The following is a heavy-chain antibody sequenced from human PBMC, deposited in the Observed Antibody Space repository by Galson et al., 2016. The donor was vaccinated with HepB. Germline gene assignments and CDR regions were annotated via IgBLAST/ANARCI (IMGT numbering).Heavy chain of an antibody. J-gene: IGHJ4*02. V-gene: IGHV3-72*01. CDR2: IRNTA. Sequence: SLRLSCAASGFTLRDHYMDWVRQAPGKGLECVARIRNTAEEAPSVTGRLTIPRDDSKNSLYLHMTNLKTEDTAVYYCARDAGKYSFDFWGRGTLVTVSA. CDR1: GFTLRDHY. CDR3: ARDAGKYSFDF. D-gene: IGHD5-12*01.